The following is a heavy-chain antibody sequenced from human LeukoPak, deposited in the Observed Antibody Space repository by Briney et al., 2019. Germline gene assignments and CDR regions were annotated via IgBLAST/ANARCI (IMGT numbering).Heavy chain of an antibody. CDR2: INVYNGDT. V-gene: IGHV1-18*01. Sequence: GASVTVSCKASGYTFTRYGITWVRQAPGQGLEWMGWINVYNGDTNYAQKLQGRVAMTTDTSTSTTYMELRSLRSDDTAVYYCASRSGQLPYYFDYWGQGTLVTVSS. J-gene: IGHJ4*02. CDR3: ASRSGQLPYYFDY. D-gene: IGHD2-2*01. CDR1: GYTFTRYG.